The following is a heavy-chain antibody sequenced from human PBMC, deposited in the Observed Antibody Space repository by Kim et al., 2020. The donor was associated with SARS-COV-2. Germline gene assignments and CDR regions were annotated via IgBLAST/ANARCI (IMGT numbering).Heavy chain of an antibody. Sequence: SETLSLTCTASGGSISSYYWSWIRQPPGKGLEWIGYIYYSGNTNYNPSLESRVTISVDTSKNQFSRRLSSVTAADTALYYCARHSSASGYNAFDICGHGT. CDR3: ARHSSASGYNAFDI. J-gene: IGHJ3*02. V-gene: IGHV4-59*08. D-gene: IGHD1-1*01. CDR1: GGSISSYY. CDR2: IYYSGNT.